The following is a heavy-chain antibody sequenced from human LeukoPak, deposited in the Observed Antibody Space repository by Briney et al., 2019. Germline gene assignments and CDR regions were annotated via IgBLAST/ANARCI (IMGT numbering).Heavy chain of an antibody. CDR2: IYYSGST. CDR3: ARPKGLGAFDI. D-gene: IGHD3-10*01. CDR1: GGSISSYY. J-gene: IGHJ3*02. V-gene: IGHV4-59*08. Sequence: SETLSLTCTVSGGSISSYYWSWIRQPPGKGLEWIGYIYYSGSTNYNPSLKSRVTISVDTSKNQFFLRLSSVTAADTAVYYCARPKGLGAFDIWGQGTMVTVSS.